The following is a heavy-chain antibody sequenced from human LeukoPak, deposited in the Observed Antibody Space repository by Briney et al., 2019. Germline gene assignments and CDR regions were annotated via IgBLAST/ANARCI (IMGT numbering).Heavy chain of an antibody. D-gene: IGHD4-11*01. CDR3: ARGQHRVTYSDDAFDI. V-gene: IGHV3-30-3*01. CDR1: GFTFSSYA. Sequence: GGSLRLSCAPSGFTFSSYAMHWVRQAPGKGLEWVAVISYAGSNKFYADSVRGRVTISRDNSKNTLYLQMNNLKTEDTAVYYCARGQHRVTYSDDAFDIWGQGTMVTASS. CDR2: ISYAGSNK. J-gene: IGHJ3*02.